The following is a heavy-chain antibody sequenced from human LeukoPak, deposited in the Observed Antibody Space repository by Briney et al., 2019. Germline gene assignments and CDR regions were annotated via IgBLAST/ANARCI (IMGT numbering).Heavy chain of an antibody. J-gene: IGHJ4*02. CDR2: IYSSGTT. CDR3: ARAGTAMVTVDY. CDR1: GGSISGYY. Sequence: SETLSLTCTVSGGSISGYYWSWIRQPPGKGLEWIGYIYSSGTTNYNPSLKSQITISLDTSKNQFSLKLSSVTAADTAVYYCARAGTAMVTVDYWGQGTLVTVSS. D-gene: IGHD5-18*01. V-gene: IGHV4-59*01.